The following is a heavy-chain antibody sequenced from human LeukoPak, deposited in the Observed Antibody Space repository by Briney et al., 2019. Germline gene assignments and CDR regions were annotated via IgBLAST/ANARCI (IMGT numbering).Heavy chain of an antibody. D-gene: IGHD2-15*01. CDR2: INHSGST. CDR3: ARARCSGGSCILGWLSPPNWFDP. Sequence: PSETLSLTCAVYGGSFSGYYWSWIRQPPGKGLEWIGEINHSGSTNYNPSLKSRVTISVDTSKNQFSLKLSSVTAADTAVYYCARARCSGGSCILGWLSPPNWFDPWGQGTLVTVSS. CDR1: GGSFSGYY. J-gene: IGHJ5*02. V-gene: IGHV4-34*01.